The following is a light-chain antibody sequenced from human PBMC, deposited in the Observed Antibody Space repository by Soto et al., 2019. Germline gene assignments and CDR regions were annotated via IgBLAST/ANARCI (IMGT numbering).Light chain of an antibody. V-gene: IGKV1-39*01. J-gene: IGKJ2*01. Sequence: DIQMTQSPSSLSASVGDRVTVTCRASQTIDKYLNWYQQNPGKAPKLLIYAASTLQSGVPSRFSGSRSGTDFTLTISNLQPEDFAIYYCQQSSGIPYTFGQGTKLEIK. CDR2: AAS. CDR3: QQSSGIPYT. CDR1: QTIDKY.